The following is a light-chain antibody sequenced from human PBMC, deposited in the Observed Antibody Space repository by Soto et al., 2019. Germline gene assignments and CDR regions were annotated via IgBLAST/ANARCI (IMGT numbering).Light chain of an antibody. CDR1: SSDVGSYNV. Sequence: QSALTQPASVSGSPGQSITISCTGTSSDVGSYNVVSWYQQLPGTAPKLMIYEGSKRPSGVSNRFSGSKSGTTASLTISGLQAEDEADYYCRSYAGSSGFYDVFGGGTKVTVL. V-gene: IGLV2-23*03. J-gene: IGLJ1*01. CDR2: EGS. CDR3: RSYAGSSGFYDV.